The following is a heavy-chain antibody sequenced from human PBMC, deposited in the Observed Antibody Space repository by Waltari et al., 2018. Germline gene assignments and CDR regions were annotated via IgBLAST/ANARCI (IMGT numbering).Heavy chain of an antibody. CDR2: INTDGSST. D-gene: IGHD6-13*01. CDR1: GFIFSSYW. J-gene: IGHJ4*02. Sequence: EVQLVESGGGLVQPGGSLRLSCAASGFIFSSYWMHWVRQAPGKGLVSVSNINTDGSSTRYADSVRGRFTISRDNAKNTLFLQMNSLRAEDTAMYYCVLYSSSFLGDCWGQETLVTVSS. V-gene: IGHV3-74*01. CDR3: VLYSSSFLGDC.